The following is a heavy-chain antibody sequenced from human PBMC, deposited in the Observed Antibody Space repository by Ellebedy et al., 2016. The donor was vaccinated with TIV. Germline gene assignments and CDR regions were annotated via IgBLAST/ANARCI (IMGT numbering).Heavy chain of an antibody. CDR2: IYYSGST. Sequence: SETLSLXXTVSGGSISSYYWSWIRQPPGKGLEWIGYIYYSGSTNYNPSLKSRVTISVDTSKNQFSLKLSSVTAADTAVYYCARRIKPGPLDYWGQGTLVTVSS. CDR3: ARRIKPGPLDY. V-gene: IGHV4-59*08. J-gene: IGHJ4*02. CDR1: GGSISSYY.